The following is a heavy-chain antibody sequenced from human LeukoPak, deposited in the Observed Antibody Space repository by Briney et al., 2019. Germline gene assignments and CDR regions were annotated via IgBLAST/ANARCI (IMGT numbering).Heavy chain of an antibody. D-gene: IGHD3-3*01. CDR1: GGSISSHY. J-gene: IGHJ5*02. V-gene: IGHV4-59*11. CDR3: AREPAGYYFGWFDP. CDR2: IYYSGST. Sequence: SETLSLTCTVSGGSISSHYWSWIRQPPGKGLEWIGYIYYSGSTNYNPSLKSRVTISVDTSKNQFSLKLSSVTAADTAVYYCAREPAGYYFGWFDPWGQGTLVTVSS.